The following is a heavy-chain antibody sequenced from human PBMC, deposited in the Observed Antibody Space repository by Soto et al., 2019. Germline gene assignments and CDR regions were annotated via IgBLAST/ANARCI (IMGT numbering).Heavy chain of an antibody. V-gene: IGHV4-59*08. D-gene: IGHD2-15*01. Sequence: QVQLQQSGPRLVKPSETLSLTCTVSSGPDRSHNWGWVRQPPGRGLEWIGYVDYTGDTAYNPSLRSRVTISADTSTNDISLTLNSVTAADTAVYYCVRQGIDSLHGLVDVWGQGTTVSVSS. CDR3: VRQGIDSLHGLVDV. J-gene: IGHJ6*02. CDR1: SGPDRSHN. CDR2: VDYTGDT.